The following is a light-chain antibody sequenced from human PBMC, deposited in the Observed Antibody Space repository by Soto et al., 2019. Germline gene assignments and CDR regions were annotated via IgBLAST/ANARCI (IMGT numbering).Light chain of an antibody. J-gene: IGKJ4*01. V-gene: IGKV3-15*01. Sequence: EILMTQSPATLSVSPGERATLSCRASQSVSSNLAWYQQKPGQTPRLLIYGASTRATGIPARFSGSGSGTEFTLTISSLQSEDFAVYYCQQYNTWPPLTFGGGTMVEIK. CDR2: GAS. CDR1: QSVSSN. CDR3: QQYNTWPPLT.